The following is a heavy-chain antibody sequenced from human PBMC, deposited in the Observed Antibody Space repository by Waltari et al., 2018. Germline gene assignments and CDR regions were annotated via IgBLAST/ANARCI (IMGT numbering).Heavy chain of an antibody. CDR2: IYYSGST. V-gene: IGHV4-59*11. CDR1: GGSISSHY. D-gene: IGHD1-26*01. CDR3: ARGGIVGATIWFDP. J-gene: IGHJ5*02. Sequence: QVQLQESGPGLVKPSETLSLTCTVSGGSISSHYWSWIRQPPGKGLEWIGYIYYSGSTNYNPSLKSRVTISVDTSKNQFSLKLSSVTAADTAVYYCARGGIVGATIWFDPWGQGTLVTVSS.